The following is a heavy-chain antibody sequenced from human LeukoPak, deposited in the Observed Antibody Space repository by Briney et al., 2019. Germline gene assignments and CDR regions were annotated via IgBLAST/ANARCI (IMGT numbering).Heavy chain of an antibody. J-gene: IGHJ6*03. CDR2: ISYSGSP. Sequence: KTSETLPLTCGVSGGSISSSNWWSWVRQSPGKGLEWIGEISYSGSPNYNPSLKSRFTISVDKSKNEFSLKVNSVTAADTAVYYCARPTVGHNYYYMDVWGKGTTVTVSS. V-gene: IGHV4/OR15-8*01. D-gene: IGHD4-23*01. CDR3: ARPTVGHNYYYMDV. CDR1: GGSISSSNW.